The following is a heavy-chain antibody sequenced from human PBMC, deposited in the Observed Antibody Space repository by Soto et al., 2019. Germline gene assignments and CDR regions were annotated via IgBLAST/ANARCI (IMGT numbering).Heavy chain of an antibody. CDR2: ISTSNGDT. Sequence: QVQLVQSGPEVKEPGASVRVSCKASGYTFINYNIFWVRQAPGQGLEWMGWISTSNGDTSYAQNFQGSVTMPTDTSTSTAYVELRSLRYDDTAVYYCARDITGATGDYWGQGTLVTVSS. CDR3: ARDITGATGDY. V-gene: IGHV1-18*01. J-gene: IGHJ4*02. D-gene: IGHD1-26*01. CDR1: GYTFINYN.